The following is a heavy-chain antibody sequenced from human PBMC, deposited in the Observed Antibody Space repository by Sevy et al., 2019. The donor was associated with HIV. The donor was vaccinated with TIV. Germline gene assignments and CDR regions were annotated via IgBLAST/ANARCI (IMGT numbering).Heavy chain of an antibody. CDR2: FDPEDGET. D-gene: IGHD6-19*01. CDR3: ATDNRVAGREWEDYYYGMDV. J-gene: IGHJ6*02. Sequence: ASVKVSCKVSGYTLTELSMHWVRQAPGKGLEWMGGFDPEDGETIYAQKFQGRVTMTEDTSTDTAYMELSSLRSEDTAVYYCATDNRVAGREWEDYYYGMDVWGQGTTVTVSS. CDR1: GYTLTELS. V-gene: IGHV1-24*01.